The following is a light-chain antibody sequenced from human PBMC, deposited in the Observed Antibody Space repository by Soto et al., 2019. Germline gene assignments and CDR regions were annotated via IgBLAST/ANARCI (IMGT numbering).Light chain of an antibody. Sequence: DIQMTQSPSTLSASVGDRVTLTCRASQTISSWLAWYQQKPGKAPKLLMYDASSLYSGVPSRFSGSGSGTEFTLTISSLQPDDFATYYCQQYYTNPWTFGQGTKVDNK. CDR2: DAS. CDR1: QTISSW. CDR3: QQYYTNPWT. J-gene: IGKJ1*01. V-gene: IGKV1-5*01.